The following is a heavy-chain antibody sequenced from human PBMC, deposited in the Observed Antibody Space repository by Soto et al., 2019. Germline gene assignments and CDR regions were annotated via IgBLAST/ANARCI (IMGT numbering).Heavy chain of an antibody. Sequence: PGGSPRLSCAASGFTFSSYWMSWVRQAPGKGLEWVANIKQDGSEKYYADSVKGRFTISRDNSKNTLYLQMNSLRAEDTAVYYCARSSTYYDFWSGYSRFDYWGQGTLVTVSS. CDR1: GFTFSSYW. J-gene: IGHJ4*02. V-gene: IGHV3-7*05. CDR2: IKQDGSEK. D-gene: IGHD3-3*01. CDR3: ARSSTYYDFWSGYSRFDY.